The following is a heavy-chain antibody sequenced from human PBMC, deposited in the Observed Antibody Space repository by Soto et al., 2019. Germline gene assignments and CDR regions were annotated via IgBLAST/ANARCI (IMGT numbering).Heavy chain of an antibody. CDR2: IKQDGSEK. Sequence: EVQLVESGGGLVQPGGSLRLSCAASKFTFSSYWMKWVRQAPGKGLEWVANIKQDGSEKYYVDSVKGRFTISRNNPKHALYLQMNSLRAEDTAVYYCAGGGGWVIDSWGQGALVTVSS. CDR3: AGGGGWVIDS. D-gene: IGHD3-16*01. J-gene: IGHJ4*02. CDR1: KFTFSSYW. V-gene: IGHV3-7*01.